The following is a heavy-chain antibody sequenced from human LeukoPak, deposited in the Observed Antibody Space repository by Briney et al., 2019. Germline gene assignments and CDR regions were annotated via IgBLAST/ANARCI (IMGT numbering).Heavy chain of an antibody. CDR3: AQQWPFDY. D-gene: IGHD6-19*01. J-gene: IGHJ4*02. V-gene: IGHV3-30*18. CDR2: ISYDGSNK. CDR1: GFTFSSYG. Sequence: GRSLRLSCAASGFTFSSYGMHWVRQAPGKGLEWVAVISYDGSNKYYADSVKGRFTISRDNSKNTLYLQMNSLRAEDTAVYYCAQQWPFDYWGQGTLVTVSS.